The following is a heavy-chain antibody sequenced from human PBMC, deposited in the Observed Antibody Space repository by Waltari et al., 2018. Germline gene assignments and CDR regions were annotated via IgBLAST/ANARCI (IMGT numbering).Heavy chain of an antibody. D-gene: IGHD3-16*01. J-gene: IGHJ4*02. Sequence: EVQLAQSGAEVKKSGPTLMISCRASGYTFADHTIHWVPQAPGKGIHWMGNTDARKQITTYSQKFQGRIAITADTTTDTAYLQLWDLRSDDTATYYCVSGFIAVPGLVFHFWGQGTQVTVSS. CDR2: TDARKQIT. CDR1: GYTFADHT. CDR3: VSGFIAVPGLVFHF. V-gene: IGHV1-69-2*01.